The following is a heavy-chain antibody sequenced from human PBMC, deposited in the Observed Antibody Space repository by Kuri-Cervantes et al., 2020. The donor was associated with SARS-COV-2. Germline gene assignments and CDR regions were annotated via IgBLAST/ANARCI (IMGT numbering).Heavy chain of an antibody. V-gene: IGHV1-69*13. Sequence: SVKVSCKASGYTFTSYGISWVRQAPGQGLEWMGWIIPIFGTANYAQKFQGRVTITADESTSTAYMELSSLRSEDTAVYYCARQTWGYSGSYQINAFDIWGQGTMVTVSS. J-gene: IGHJ3*02. CDR3: ARQTWGYSGSYQINAFDI. D-gene: IGHD1-26*01. CDR2: IIPIFGTA. CDR1: GYTFTSYG.